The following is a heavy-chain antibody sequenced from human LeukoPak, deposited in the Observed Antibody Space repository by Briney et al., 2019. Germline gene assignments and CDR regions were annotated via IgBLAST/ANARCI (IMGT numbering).Heavy chain of an antibody. V-gene: IGHV3-48*01. J-gene: IGHJ3*02. CDR1: GFTFSSYS. CDR3: ASDRTYYDFWSGYPQADAFDI. CDR2: ISSSSSII. Sequence: GGSLRLSCAASGFTFSSYSMNWVRQAPGKGLEWVSYISSSSSIIYYADSVKGRFTISRDNAKNSLYLQMNSLRAEDTAVYYCASDRTYYDFWSGYPQADAFDIWGQGTMVTVSS. D-gene: IGHD3-3*01.